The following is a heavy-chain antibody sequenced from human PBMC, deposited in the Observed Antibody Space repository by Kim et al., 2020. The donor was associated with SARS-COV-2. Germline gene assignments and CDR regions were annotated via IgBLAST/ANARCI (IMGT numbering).Heavy chain of an antibody. V-gene: IGHV3-23*01. D-gene: IGHD6-13*01. CDR1: GLTFSNYG. Sequence: GGSLRLSCAASGLTFSNYGMSWVRQAPGKGLEWVSGIGGSGYSTYYADSVKGRFTIFRDNSKNTVHLQMNSLRAEDTAIYYCAKDRQQLANFDYWGQGTLVTVSS. J-gene: IGHJ4*02. CDR3: AKDRQQLANFDY. CDR2: IGGSGYST.